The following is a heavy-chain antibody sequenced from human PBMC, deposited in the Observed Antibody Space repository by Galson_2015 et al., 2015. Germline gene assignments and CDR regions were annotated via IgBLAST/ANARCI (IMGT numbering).Heavy chain of an antibody. J-gene: IGHJ1*01. Sequence: SETLSLTCTVSGGSVRSGVYFWNWIRQAPGKGLEWIGYVYFTGTTDYNPSLKSRVTISLNHMEKFNNRFSLHLNSVTAADTAVYYCAASLRKIVMAPMEFQIWGPGTLVSVSS. V-gene: IGHV4-61*08. CDR1: GGSVRSGVYF. D-gene: IGHD3-16*01. CDR3: AASLRKIVMAPMEFQI. CDR2: VYFTGTT.